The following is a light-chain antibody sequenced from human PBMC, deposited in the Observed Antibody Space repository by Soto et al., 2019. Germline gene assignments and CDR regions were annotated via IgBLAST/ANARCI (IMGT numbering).Light chain of an antibody. V-gene: IGLV2-8*01. CDR3: TSYAGSNDLEV. J-gene: IGLJ3*02. CDR2: EVN. CDR1: SSDVGAYNY. Sequence: QSVLTQPPSASGSPGQSVTISCTGASSDVGAYNYVSWYQQHPGKAPKLVIYEVNKRPSGVPDRFSGSKSGTTASLIVSGLQAEDEADYYCTSYAGSNDLEVFGGGTKLTVL.